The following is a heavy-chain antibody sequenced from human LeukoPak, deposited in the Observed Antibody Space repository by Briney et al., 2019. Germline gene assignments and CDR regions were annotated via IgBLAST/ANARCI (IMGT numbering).Heavy chain of an antibody. CDR3: ARRRGAWPFDY. V-gene: IGHV4-39*01. CDR1: GGSISSSSYY. D-gene: IGHD3-10*01. J-gene: IGHJ4*02. Sequence: SETLSRTCTVSGGSISSSSYYWGWIRQPPGKGREWIGSIYYSGSTYYNPSLKSRVTISVDTSKNQFSLKLSSVTAADTAVYYCARRRGAWPFDYWGQGTLVTVPS. CDR2: IYYSGST.